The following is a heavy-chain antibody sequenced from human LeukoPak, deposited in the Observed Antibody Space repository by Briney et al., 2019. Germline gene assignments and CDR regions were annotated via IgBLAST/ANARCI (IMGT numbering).Heavy chain of an antibody. Sequence: GGSLRLSCVASGFTFSDYYMNWIRQAPGKGLEWVSYISSSGSTIYYADSVKGRFTISRDNAKNSLYQQMNSLRAEDTAVYYCARDYGSGSYYNPFDYWGQGTLVTVSS. V-gene: IGHV3-11*04. CDR1: GFTFSDYY. CDR3: ARDYGSGSYYNPFDY. CDR2: ISSSGSTI. J-gene: IGHJ4*02. D-gene: IGHD3-10*01.